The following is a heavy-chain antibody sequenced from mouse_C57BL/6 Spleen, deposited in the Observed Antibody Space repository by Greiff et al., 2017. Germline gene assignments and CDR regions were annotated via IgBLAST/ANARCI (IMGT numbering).Heavy chain of an antibody. J-gene: IGHJ2*01. CDR2: ISYDGSN. CDR3: AREVYDGYRFDD. Sequence: ESGPGLVKPSQSLSLTCSVTGYSITSGYYWNWIRQFPGNKLEWMGYISYDGSNNYNPSLKNRISITRDTSKNQFFLKLNSVTTEDTATYYCAREVYDGYRFDDWGQGTTLTVSS. CDR1: GYSITSGYY. D-gene: IGHD2-3*01. V-gene: IGHV3-6*01.